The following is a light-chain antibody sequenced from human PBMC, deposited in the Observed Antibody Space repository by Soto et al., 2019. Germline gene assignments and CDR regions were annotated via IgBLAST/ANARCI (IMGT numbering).Light chain of an antibody. CDR1: QTVSSTY. V-gene: IGKV3-20*01. CDR3: QLYGSSPLYS. CDR2: GTS. J-gene: IGKJ2*01. Sequence: EIVLKQSPGTLYLSPGERATLSCRTSQTVSSTYLAWCQQKRGQAPRLLIYGTSNRATGIPARFSGSGSGTDFTXTISRLEPEDFAVYQCQLYGSSPLYSFAQGTELEIK.